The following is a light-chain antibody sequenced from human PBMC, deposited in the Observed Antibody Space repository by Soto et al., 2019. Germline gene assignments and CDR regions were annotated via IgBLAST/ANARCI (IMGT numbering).Light chain of an antibody. V-gene: IGKV3-20*01. J-gene: IGKJ1*01. CDR3: QRYGSSPGT. Sequence: EIVLTQSPGTLSLSPGERATLSCRASQSVSSSYLAWYQQKPGQAPRLLIYGASSRATGIPDRFSGSGSGTDFTFTISTLEPEDFAVYYCQRYGSSPGTFGQGTKVEIK. CDR2: GAS. CDR1: QSVSSSY.